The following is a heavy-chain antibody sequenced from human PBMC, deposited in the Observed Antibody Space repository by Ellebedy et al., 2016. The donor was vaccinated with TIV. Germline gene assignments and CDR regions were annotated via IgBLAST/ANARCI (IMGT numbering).Heavy chain of an antibody. CDR3: ATWRVANWFDP. J-gene: IGHJ5*02. Sequence: MPSETLSLTCAVYGGSFSGYYWSWIRQPPGKGLEWIGEINHSGSTNYNPSLKSRVTISVDTSMNQFSLKLSSVTAADTAVYYCATWRVANWFDPWGQGTLVTVSS. D-gene: IGHD2-15*01. CDR1: GGSFSGYY. CDR2: INHSGST. V-gene: IGHV4-34*01.